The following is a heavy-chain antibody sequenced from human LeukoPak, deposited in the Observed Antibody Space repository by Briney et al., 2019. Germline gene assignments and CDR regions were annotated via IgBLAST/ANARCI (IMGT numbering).Heavy chain of an antibody. CDR1: GFTFSNHW. D-gene: IGHD2-15*01. CDR2: INGDGTGT. V-gene: IGHV3-74*01. J-gene: IGHJ3*02. Sequence: PGGSLRLSCAASGFTFSNHWLHWVRQAPGKGLVWVSRINGDGTGTIYADSVKGRFTISRDNAKSTVYLQMNSLRAEDTAVYYCARTGSGGDLDIWGQGTMVTVSS. CDR3: ARTGSGGDLDI.